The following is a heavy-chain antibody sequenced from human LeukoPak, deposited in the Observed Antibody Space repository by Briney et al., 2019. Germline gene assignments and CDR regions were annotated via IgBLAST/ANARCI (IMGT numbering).Heavy chain of an antibody. D-gene: IGHD2-21*02. CDR2: ISSRSYI. V-gene: IGHV3-21*01. CDR3: ARGGGDVPIDY. Sequence: PGGSLRPSCAASGFTFSTYSMNWVRQAPGKGLEWVSSISSRSYIYYADSVKGRFIISRDNAKNSLYLQMNSLRAEDTALYYCARGGGDVPIDYWGQGTLVTVSS. CDR1: GFTFSTYS. J-gene: IGHJ4*02.